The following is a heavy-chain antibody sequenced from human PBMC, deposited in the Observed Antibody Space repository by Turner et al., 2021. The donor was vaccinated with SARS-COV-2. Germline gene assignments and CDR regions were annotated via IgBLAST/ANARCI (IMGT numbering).Heavy chain of an antibody. D-gene: IGHD3-9*01. CDR3: AKSIPSTGFVFDY. Sequence: EVQVLESGGRLVQPGGSLSLSCAASGFTFSDYAISWVRQAPGEGLQWVSTVSGTGSSTYYADSVKGRFSISRDNSKNTLYLQLISLRADDTAVYYCAKSIPSTGFVFDYWGQGTLVTVSS. CDR1: GFTFSDYA. CDR2: VSGTGSST. V-gene: IGHV3-23*01. J-gene: IGHJ4*02.